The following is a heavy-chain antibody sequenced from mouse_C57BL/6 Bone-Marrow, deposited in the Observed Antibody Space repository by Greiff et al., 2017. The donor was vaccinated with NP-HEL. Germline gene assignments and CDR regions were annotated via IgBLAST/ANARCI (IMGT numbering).Heavy chain of an antibody. J-gene: IGHJ4*01. Sequence: QVQLKESGAELARPGASVKMSCKASGYTFTSYTMHWVKQRPGQGLEWIGYINPSSGYTKYNQKFKDKATLTADKSSSTAYMQLSSLTSEDSAVYYCARWHYDGYYRVYYYAMDYWGQGTSVTVSS. D-gene: IGHD2-3*01. V-gene: IGHV1-4*01. CDR2: INPSSGYT. CDR1: GYTFTSYT. CDR3: ARWHYDGYYRVYYYAMDY.